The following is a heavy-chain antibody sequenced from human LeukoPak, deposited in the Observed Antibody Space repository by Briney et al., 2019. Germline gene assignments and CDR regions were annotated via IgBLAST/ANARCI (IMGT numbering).Heavy chain of an antibody. CDR2: IIGSGAST. CDR1: GFTFSSYA. Sequence: GALRLSCAASGFTFSSYAMTWVRQAPGKGLEWVSSIIGSGASTYYADSVKGRFTISRDNSKNTLYLQMNSLRAEDTAVYYCAKGEFGGYSRVFFDHWGQGTLVTVSS. J-gene: IGHJ4*02. D-gene: IGHD1-26*01. CDR3: AKGEFGGYSRVFFDH. V-gene: IGHV3-23*01.